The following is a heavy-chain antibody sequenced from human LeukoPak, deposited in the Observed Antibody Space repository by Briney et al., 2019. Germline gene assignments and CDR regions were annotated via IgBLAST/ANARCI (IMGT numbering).Heavy chain of an antibody. CDR1: GGSFSGYY. CDR2: INHSGST. CDR3: ARHSRQWLVQGGFDY. V-gene: IGHV4-34*01. Sequence: SETLSLTCAVYGGSFSGYYWSWIRQPPGKGLEWIGEINHSGSTNYNPSLKSRVTISVDTSKNQFSLKLSSVTAADTAVYYCARHSRQWLVQGGFDYWGQGTLVTVSS. D-gene: IGHD6-19*01. J-gene: IGHJ4*02.